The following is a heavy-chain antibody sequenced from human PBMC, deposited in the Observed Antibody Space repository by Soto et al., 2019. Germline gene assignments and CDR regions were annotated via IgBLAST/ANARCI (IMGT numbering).Heavy chain of an antibody. D-gene: IGHD1-26*01. CDR1: GGSISSYY. CDR3: ARAKVGATPPFDY. CDR2: INYSGST. Sequence: PSETLSLTCTVSGGSISSYYWSWIRQPPGKGLEWIGYINYSGSTNYNPSLKSRVTISVDTSKNQFSLKLSSVTAADTAVYYWARAKVGATPPFDYWGQGTLVTVSS. V-gene: IGHV4-59*01. J-gene: IGHJ4*02.